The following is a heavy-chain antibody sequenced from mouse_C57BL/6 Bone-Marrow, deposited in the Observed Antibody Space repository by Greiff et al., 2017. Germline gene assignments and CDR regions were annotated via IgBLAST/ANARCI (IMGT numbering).Heavy chain of an antibody. CDR2: IWSGGST. V-gene: IGHV2-2*01. CDR1: GFSLTSYG. CDR3: ARNSYGKGVDY. Sequence: VKVVESGPGLVQPSQSLSITCTVSGFSLTSYGVHWVRHSPGKGLEWLGVIWSGGSTDSTAAFISRLSISKDNSKSQVFFKMNSLQADDTAIYYCARNSYGKGVDYWGQGTTLTVSS. D-gene: IGHD2-1*01. J-gene: IGHJ2*01.